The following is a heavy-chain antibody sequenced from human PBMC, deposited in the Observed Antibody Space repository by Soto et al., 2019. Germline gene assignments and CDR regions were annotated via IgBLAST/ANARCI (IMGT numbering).Heavy chain of an antibody. V-gene: IGHV1-46*01. J-gene: IGHJ4*02. CDR1: GYSFTSTY. D-gene: IGHD2-21*02. CDR3: ALKVVTYYDN. Sequence: QVQLVQYGAEVKKPGASVRISCRASGYSFTSTYVHWVRQATGQVPEWMGIITPAGGTTYYAQKFYGRPTRTSETASDTVFMDLNDLTSEDTAVYFCALKVVTYYDNWGQGTLLTVAS. CDR2: ITPAGGTT.